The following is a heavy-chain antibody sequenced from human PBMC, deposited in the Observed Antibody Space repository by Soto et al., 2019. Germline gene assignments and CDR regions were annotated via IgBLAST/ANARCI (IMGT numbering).Heavy chain of an antibody. CDR3: ARSRQNYYYYYGMDV. D-gene: IGHD6-13*01. CDR1: GFTFSSYS. V-gene: IGHV3-21*01. CDR2: ISSSSSYI. Sequence: EVQLVESGGGLVKPGGSLRLSCAASGFTFSSYSMNWVRQAPGKGLEWVSSISSSSSYIYYADSVKGRFTISRDNAKNSLYLQMNSLRAEDTAVYYWARSRQNYYYYYGMDVWGQGTTVTVSS. J-gene: IGHJ6*02.